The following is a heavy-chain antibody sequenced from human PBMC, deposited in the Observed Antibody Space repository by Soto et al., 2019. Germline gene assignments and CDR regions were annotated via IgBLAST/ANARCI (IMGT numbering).Heavy chain of an antibody. V-gene: IGHV4-34*01. D-gene: IGHD3-22*01. CDR1: AGSLTAYY. CDR2: INHSGST. Sequence: SETLSLTCAAYAGSLTAYYWSSIRQPPGKGPEWIGEINHSGSTNYNPSLKSRVTISVDTSKNQFSLKLSSVTAADTDVYYCARGHFITMIVVGIKRTHGYYFDYWGQGTMVTVCS. CDR3: ARGHFITMIVVGIKRTHGYYFDY. J-gene: IGHJ4*02.